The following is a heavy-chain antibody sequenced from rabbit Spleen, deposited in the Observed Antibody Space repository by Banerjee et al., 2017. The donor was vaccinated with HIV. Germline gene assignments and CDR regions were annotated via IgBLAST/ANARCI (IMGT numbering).Heavy chain of an antibody. J-gene: IGHJ4*01. V-gene: IGHV1S45*01. CDR1: GFSFSGSYY. D-gene: IGHD6-1*01. Sequence: QEQLEESGGDLVKPGASLALTCKASGFSFSGSYYMCWVRQAPGKGLEWIACINTVTGKTVYASWAKGRFIMSRTSSTTVTLQMTSLTAADTATYFCARRDAGIAAYGYAISLWGQGTLVTVS. CDR3: ARRDAGIAAYGYAISL. CDR2: INTVTGKT.